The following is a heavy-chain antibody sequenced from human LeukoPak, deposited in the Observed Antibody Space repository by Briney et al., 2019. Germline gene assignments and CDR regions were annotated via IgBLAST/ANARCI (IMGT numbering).Heavy chain of an antibody. CDR2: IWYDGSNK. J-gene: IGHJ6*03. CDR1: GFTFSSYG. D-gene: IGHD4-11*01. Sequence: GRPLRLSCAASGFTFSSYGMHGVRQAPGKGLEGVAVIWYDGSNKYYADSVKGRFTLSRDNSKNTLYLQMNSLRAEDTAVYYCARDADYSYYYYYYYMDVWGKGTTVTVSS. V-gene: IGHV3-33*01. CDR3: ARDADYSYYYYYYYMDV.